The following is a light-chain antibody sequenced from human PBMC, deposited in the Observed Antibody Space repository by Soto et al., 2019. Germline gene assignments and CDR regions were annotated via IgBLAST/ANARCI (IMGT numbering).Light chain of an antibody. J-gene: IGLJ2*01. V-gene: IGLV4-69*01. CDR3: QTWGTGILVV. CDR1: SGYSSYA. Sequence: QSVLTQSPSASASLGASVKLTCTLSSGYSSYAIAWHQQQPEKGPRYLMKLNSDGSHSKGDGIPDRFSGSSSGAERYLTISSLQSEDEADYYCQTWGTGILVVFGGGTKLTVL. CDR2: LNSDGSH.